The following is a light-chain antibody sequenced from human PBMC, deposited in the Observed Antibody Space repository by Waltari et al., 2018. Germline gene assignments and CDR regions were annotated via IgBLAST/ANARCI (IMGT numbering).Light chain of an antibody. V-gene: IGKV1-17*03. CDR1: QGIRNY. Sequence: DIQMTQSPSAMSASVGDRVTITCRASQGIRNYLAWFQQKPGNAPKRLIYTASSLQSGVPSRFSGSGSGTEFTLTISNLQPEDFATYYCLQHSGYPITFGGGTKVEIK. CDR3: LQHSGYPIT. J-gene: IGKJ4*01. CDR2: TAS.